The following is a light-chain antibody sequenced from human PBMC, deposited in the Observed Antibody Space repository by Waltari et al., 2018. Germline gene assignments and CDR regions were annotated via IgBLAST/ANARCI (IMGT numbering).Light chain of an antibody. CDR2: GKN. Sequence: SSDLTQDPAVSVALGQTVRLTCQGDLLRTYYGNWCRQKPGQPPELVIYGKNNRPSGIPDRFSAASSGNTASLIITGAQAEDEADYYCSSRELSGHVVFGGGTRLTVL. J-gene: IGLJ2*01. CDR1: LLRTYY. V-gene: IGLV3-19*01. CDR3: SSRELSGHVV.